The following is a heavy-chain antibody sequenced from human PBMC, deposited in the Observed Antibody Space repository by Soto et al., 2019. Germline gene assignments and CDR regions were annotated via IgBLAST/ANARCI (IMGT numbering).Heavy chain of an antibody. CDR1: G. CDR2: IYWDDDK. D-gene: IGHD3-16*01. Sequence: GVGWVRQPPGKALEWLALIYWDDDKRYSPSLKRRLSISRDTSNNQVVLTMTDMDPVDTATYYCIHSRCFFVQAEDGIRDYVPVSAFLLNRSSDL. V-gene: IGHV2-5*02. J-gene: IGHJ2*01. CDR3: IHSRCFFVQAEDGIRDYVPVSAFLLNRSSDL.